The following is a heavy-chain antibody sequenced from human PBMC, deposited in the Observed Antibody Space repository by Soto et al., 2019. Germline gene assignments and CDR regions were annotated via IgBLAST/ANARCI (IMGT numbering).Heavy chain of an antibody. J-gene: IGHJ5*02. CDR2: ISSSSSYI. CDR3: ARDRYSSSWRLFDP. V-gene: IGHV3-21*01. D-gene: IGHD6-13*01. Sequence: EVQLVESGGGLVKPGGSLRLSCAASGFTFSSYSMNWVRQAPGKGLEWVSSISSSSSYIYYADSVKGRFTISRDNAKNSPYLQMNSLRAEDTAVYYCARDRYSSSWRLFDPWGQGTLVTVSS. CDR1: GFTFSSYS.